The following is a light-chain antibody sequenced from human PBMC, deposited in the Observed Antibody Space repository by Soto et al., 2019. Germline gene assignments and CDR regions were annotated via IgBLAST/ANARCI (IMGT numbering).Light chain of an antibody. Sequence: QSVLTQPASVSGSPGQSITISCPGTSSDVGGYHYVSWYQQHPGKAPKLMIYEVSNRPSGVSNRFSGSKSGNTASLTISGLQDEDEADYYCSSYTSSSTLVFGTGTKLTVL. CDR1: SSDVGGYHY. J-gene: IGLJ1*01. CDR3: SSYTSSSTLV. V-gene: IGLV2-14*01. CDR2: EVS.